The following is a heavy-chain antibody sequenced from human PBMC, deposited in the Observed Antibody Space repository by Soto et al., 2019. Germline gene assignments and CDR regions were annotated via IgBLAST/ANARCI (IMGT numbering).Heavy chain of an antibody. D-gene: IGHD2-21*02. CDR1: GLTFGNYA. Sequence: EVQLLESGGGLVQPGGSVRLSCAASGLTFGNYAMSWVRQAPGKGLEWVSAISGDSGRTYYADSVKGRFTISRDNSKNTLCLQMNTLRAEDTAVYDCAVTPNCGRDCSAASYWYFDIWGRGTLVTVSS. V-gene: IGHV3-23*01. CDR3: AVTPNCGRDCSAASYWYFDI. J-gene: IGHJ2*01. CDR2: ISGDSGRT.